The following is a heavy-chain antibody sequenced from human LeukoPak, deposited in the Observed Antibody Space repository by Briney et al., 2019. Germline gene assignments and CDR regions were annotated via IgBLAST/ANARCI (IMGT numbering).Heavy chain of an antibody. CDR3: ARGGRPASKRSAFDI. J-gene: IGHJ3*02. CDR2: INHSGST. CDR1: GGSFSGYY. V-gene: IGHV4-34*01. D-gene: IGHD1-14*01. Sequence: PSETLSLTCAVYGGSFSGYYWSWIRQPPGKGLEWIGEINHSGSTNYNPSPKSRVTISVDTSKNQFSLKLSSVTAADTAVYYCARGGRPASKRSAFDIWGQGTMVTVSS.